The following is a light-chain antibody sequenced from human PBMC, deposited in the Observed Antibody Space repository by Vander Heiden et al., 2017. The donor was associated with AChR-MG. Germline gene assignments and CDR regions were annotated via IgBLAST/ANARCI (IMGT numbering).Light chain of an antibody. J-gene: IGLJ2*01. CDR2: EVS. Sequence: QSALTQPASVSGSPGQSITISCTGTSSEVGSYNLVSWDQQHPGKAPKLMLYEVSKRPSGVSNRFSGSKSGNTASLTISGLQAEDEADYYCCSYAGSSTPVVFGGGTKLTVL. CDR3: CSYAGSSTPVV. V-gene: IGLV2-23*02. CDR1: SSEVGSYNL.